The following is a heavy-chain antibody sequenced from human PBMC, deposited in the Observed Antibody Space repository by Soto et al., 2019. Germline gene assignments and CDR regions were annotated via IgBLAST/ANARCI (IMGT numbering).Heavy chain of an antibody. Sequence: GASVKVSCKASGYTFTDYGLHWVRQAPGQRLEWMGWINAGNGHAKYSQNFKGRVPMTRDTSATTAYMELHSLRSEDTTVYFCARDFRSFAWTLGEDYYYAMDAWGQGTTVTVSS. V-gene: IGHV1-3*01. D-gene: IGHD3-9*01. CDR3: ARDFRSFAWTLGEDYYYAMDA. J-gene: IGHJ6*02. CDR1: GYTFTDYG. CDR2: INAGNGHA.